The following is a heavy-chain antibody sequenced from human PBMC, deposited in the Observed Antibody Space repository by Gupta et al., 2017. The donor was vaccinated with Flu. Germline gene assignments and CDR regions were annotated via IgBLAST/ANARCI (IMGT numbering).Heavy chain of an antibody. CDR2: IYNGGTT. V-gene: IGHV4-59*01. CDR3: GRDDTRIPTRL. Sequence: QVQLQESGPGLVKPSEARSLTCTVAGGSSTTNYWSWVRQPPGKGLEWIAYIYNGGTTKYNPSLNSRLTISVDTSKNQFSLNLSSVTAADTAVYYCGRDDTRIPTRLWGQGILVTVSS. CDR1: GGSSTTNY. J-gene: IGHJ4*02. D-gene: IGHD2-15*01.